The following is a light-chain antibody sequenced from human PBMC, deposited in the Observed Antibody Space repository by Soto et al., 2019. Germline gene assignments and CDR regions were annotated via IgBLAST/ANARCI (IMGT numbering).Light chain of an antibody. Sequence: QSALTQPPSASGSPGQSVTISCTGTSSDVGGYHYVSWYQQHPGKAPKLMIYEVSKRPSGVPDRFSGSKSGNTASLTVSGLQAEDEADYYCSSYAGSNNFDVVFGGGTKVTVL. CDR3: SSYAGSNNFDVV. V-gene: IGLV2-8*01. CDR2: EVS. CDR1: SSDVGGYHY. J-gene: IGLJ2*01.